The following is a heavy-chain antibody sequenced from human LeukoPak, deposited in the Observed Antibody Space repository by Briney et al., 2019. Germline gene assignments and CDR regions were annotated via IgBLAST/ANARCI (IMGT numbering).Heavy chain of an antibody. CDR2: INSDGIRT. D-gene: IGHD6-13*01. CDR1: GFTFSNYW. V-gene: IGHV3-74*01. J-gene: IGHJ2*01. Sequence: PGGSLRLSCAASGFTFSNYWMHWVRHAPGKGLVWVSRINSDGIRTTYAHSLKGRFTLNRDKAKNTLYLQMNSLRAEDTAVYYCARGDTSTWYWYFDLWGRGTLVTVSS. CDR3: ARGDTSTWYWYFDL.